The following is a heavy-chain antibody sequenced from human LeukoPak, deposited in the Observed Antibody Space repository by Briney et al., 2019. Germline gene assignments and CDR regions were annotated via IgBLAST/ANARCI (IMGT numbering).Heavy chain of an antibody. J-gene: IGHJ6*03. V-gene: IGHV4-30-2*01. CDR1: GGSISSAGYS. CDR2: IFHSGST. Sequence: KSSETLSLTCAVSGGSISSAGYSWGWIRQPPGKGLEWIGYIFHSGSTYYNPSLKSRVTISVDTSKNQFSLKLSSVTAADTAVYYCARVGTGTTVYYYMDVWGKGTTVTVSS. D-gene: IGHD1-7*01. CDR3: ARVGTGTTVYYYMDV.